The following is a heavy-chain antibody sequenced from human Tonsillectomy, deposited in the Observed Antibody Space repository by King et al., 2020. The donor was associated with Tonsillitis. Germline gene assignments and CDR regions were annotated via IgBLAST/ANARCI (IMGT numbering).Heavy chain of an antibody. J-gene: IGHJ4*02. V-gene: IGHV3-33*05. D-gene: IGHD1-1*01. CDR1: GFTFSSYG. CDR2: ISYDGSNK. Sequence: VQLVESGGGVVQPGRSLRLSCAASGFTFSSYGMHWVRQAPGKGLEWVAVISYDGSNKYYADSVKGRFTICRDNSKNTLYLQMNSLRAEDTAVYYCARDRLLHTTGAAGYWGQGTLVTVSS. CDR3: ARDRLLHTTGAAGY.